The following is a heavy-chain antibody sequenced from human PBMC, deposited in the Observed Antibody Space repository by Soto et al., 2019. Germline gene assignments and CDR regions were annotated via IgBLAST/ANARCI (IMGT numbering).Heavy chain of an antibody. CDR3: AKDPNYYGSGSLFDY. CDR1: GFTFSSYA. V-gene: IGHV3-23*01. CDR2: ISGSGGST. Sequence: GGSLRLSCAASGFTFSSYAMSWVRQAPGKGLEWVSAISGSGGSTYYADSVKGRFTISRDNSKNTLYLQMNSLRAEDTAVYYCAKDPNYYGSGSLFDYWGQGTLVTVSS. J-gene: IGHJ4*02. D-gene: IGHD3-10*01.